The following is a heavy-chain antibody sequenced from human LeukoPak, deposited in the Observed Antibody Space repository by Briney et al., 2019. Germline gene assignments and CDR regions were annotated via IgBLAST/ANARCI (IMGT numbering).Heavy chain of an antibody. V-gene: IGHV1-18*01. CDR3: ARDMTTVTEYYYHGMDV. CDR2: ISAYNGNT. D-gene: IGHD4-17*01. CDR1: GYTFTSYG. J-gene: IGHJ6*02. Sequence: ASVKVSCKASGYTFTSYGISWVRQAPGQGLEWMGWISAYNGNTNYAQKLQGRVTMTTDTSTSTAYMELRSLRSDDTAVYYCARDMTTVTEYYYHGMDVWGQGTTVTVSS.